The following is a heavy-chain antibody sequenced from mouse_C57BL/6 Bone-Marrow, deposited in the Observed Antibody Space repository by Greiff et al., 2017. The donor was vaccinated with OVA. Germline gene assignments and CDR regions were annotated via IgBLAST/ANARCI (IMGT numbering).Heavy chain of an antibody. CDR2: IHPNSGST. CDR3: ARPPYGSSYSY. D-gene: IGHD1-1*01. CDR1: GYTFTSYW. J-gene: IGHJ2*01. V-gene: IGHV1-64*01. Sequence: QVQLQQPGAELVKPGASVKLSCKASGYTFTSYWMHWVKQRPGQGLEWIGMIHPNSGSTNYNEKFKSKATLTVDKSSSTAYMQLSSLTSEDSAVYYCARPPYGSSYSYWGQGTTLTVSS.